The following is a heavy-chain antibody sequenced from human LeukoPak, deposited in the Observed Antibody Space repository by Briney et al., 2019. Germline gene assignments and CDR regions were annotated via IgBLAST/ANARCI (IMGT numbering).Heavy chain of an antibody. V-gene: IGHV1-2*04. Sequence: GASVKVSCKASGYTFADYFIHWGRQAPGQGLEWMGRINPNTGGAEYAPKFQGWVTMTRDTSISTAYVEVNRLISDDTAVYYCARDLTSTSNWEFDYWGQGTLVIVSS. J-gene: IGHJ4*02. D-gene: IGHD1-26*01. CDR1: GYTFADYF. CDR2: INPNTGGA. CDR3: ARDLTSTSNWEFDY.